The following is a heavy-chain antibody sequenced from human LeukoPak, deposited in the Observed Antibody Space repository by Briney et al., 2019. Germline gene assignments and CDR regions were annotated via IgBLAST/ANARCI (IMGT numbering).Heavy chain of an antibody. V-gene: IGHV4-59*01. CDR3: ARAYSSSLYWYFDL. D-gene: IGHD1-26*01. Sequence: SETLSLTCTVSGGSISWYYWSWIRQPPGKGRELIGYVHDRGSTNYSPSLKSRVSISVDTSKNQFSLKLSSVTAADTAVYYCARAYSSSLYWYFDLWGRGTLVAVSS. CDR1: GGSISWYY. CDR2: VHDRGST. J-gene: IGHJ2*01.